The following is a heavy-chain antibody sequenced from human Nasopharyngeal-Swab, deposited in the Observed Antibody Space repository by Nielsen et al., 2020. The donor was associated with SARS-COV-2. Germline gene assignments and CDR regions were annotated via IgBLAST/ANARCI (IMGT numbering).Heavy chain of an antibody. J-gene: IGHJ4*02. CDR2: INPSGGST. V-gene: IGHV1-46*01. D-gene: IGHD5-24*01. Sequence: SVNVSCKASGYTFARYYMHWVRQAPGQGLEWMGIINPSGGSTTYAQRFQGRVTMTRDTSTSTVYLNLSSLRSEDTAVYYCARGEEEMATIRPFDYWGQGTLATVSS. CDR3: ARGEEEMATIRPFDY. CDR1: GYTFARYY.